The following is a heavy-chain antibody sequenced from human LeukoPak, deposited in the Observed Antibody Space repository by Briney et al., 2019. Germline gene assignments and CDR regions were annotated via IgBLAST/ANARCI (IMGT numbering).Heavy chain of an antibody. Sequence: PGGSLRLSCAASGFSVSSNYMSWVRQAPGKGLEWVSGISWNSGSIGYADSVKGRFTISRDNAKNSLYLQMNSLRAEDTALYYCAKDTEGSYGDYGQGAFDIWGQGTMVTVSS. V-gene: IGHV3-9*01. CDR2: ISWNSGSI. J-gene: IGHJ3*02. CDR3: AKDTEGSYGDYGQGAFDI. D-gene: IGHD4-17*01. CDR1: GFSVSSNY.